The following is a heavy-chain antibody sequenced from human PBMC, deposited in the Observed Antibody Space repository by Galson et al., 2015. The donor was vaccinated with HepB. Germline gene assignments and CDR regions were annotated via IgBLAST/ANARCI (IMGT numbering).Heavy chain of an antibody. V-gene: IGHV3-74*01. CDR1: GFTFSSYW. CDR2: INSDGSST. Sequence: SLRLSCAASGFTFSSYWMHWVRQAPGKGLVWVSRINSDGSSTSYADSVKGRFTISRDNAKNTLYLHMSSLRAEDTAVYYCARDPSITMIVVDAFDIWGQGTMVTVSS. D-gene: IGHD3-22*01. J-gene: IGHJ3*02. CDR3: ARDPSITMIVVDAFDI.